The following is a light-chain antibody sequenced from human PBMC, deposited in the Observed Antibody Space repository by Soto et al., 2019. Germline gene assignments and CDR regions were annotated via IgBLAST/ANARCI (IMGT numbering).Light chain of an antibody. Sequence: EIVMTQSPATLSVSPGERATLSCRASQSVSSNLAWYQQKPGQAPRLLLYGASTRATGIPARFSGSGSGTEFTLTISSLQSEDFAVYHCQQYNNWPPWTFGQGTKVETK. V-gene: IGKV3-15*01. CDR3: QQYNNWPPWT. J-gene: IGKJ1*01. CDR1: QSVSSN. CDR2: GAS.